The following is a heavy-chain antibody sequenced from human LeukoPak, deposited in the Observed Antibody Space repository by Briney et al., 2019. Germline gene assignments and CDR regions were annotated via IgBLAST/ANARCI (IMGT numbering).Heavy chain of an antibody. J-gene: IGHJ5*02. CDR2: ISGSGGST. Sequence: GGSLRLSCAASGFTFSSYAMSWVRQAPGKGLEWVSAISGSGGSTYYADSVKGRFTISRDSSKNTLYLQMNSLRAEDTAVYYCAKDSLYSSSWRGEDWFDPWGQGTLVTVSS. CDR3: AKDSLYSSSWRGEDWFDP. V-gene: IGHV3-23*01. CDR1: GFTFSSYA. D-gene: IGHD6-13*01.